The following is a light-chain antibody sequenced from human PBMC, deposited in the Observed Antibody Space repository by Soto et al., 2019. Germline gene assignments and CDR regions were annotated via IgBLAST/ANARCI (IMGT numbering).Light chain of an antibody. CDR1: QSVDTF. CDR3: LQRRPWRGFT. V-gene: IGKV3-11*01. Sequence: EILLTQSPATLSLSPGERATLSCRASQSVDTFLAWFQQRPGQAPRLLIYDASSRATGIPARFSGSGSGTDFTLTINSLQPEDVAIYYCLQRRPWRGFTFGQGTKLEI. CDR2: DAS. J-gene: IGKJ2*01.